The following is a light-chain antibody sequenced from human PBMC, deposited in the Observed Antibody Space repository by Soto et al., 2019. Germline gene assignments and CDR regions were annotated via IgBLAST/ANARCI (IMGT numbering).Light chain of an antibody. Sequence: ELVLTQSPATLSLSPGERATLSCRASQSVSNYLAWYQQKPGQAPRLLIYDASNRATGIPARFSGSGSGTDFTLTISSLEPEDFAVYYCQQSRNWPRFTFGQGTKVDIK. CDR1: QSVSNY. J-gene: IGKJ2*01. CDR3: QQSRNWPRFT. CDR2: DAS. V-gene: IGKV3-11*01.